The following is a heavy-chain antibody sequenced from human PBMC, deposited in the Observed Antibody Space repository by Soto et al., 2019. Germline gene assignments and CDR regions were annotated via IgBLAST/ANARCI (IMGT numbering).Heavy chain of an antibody. CDR1: GGTFSSYT. Sequence: QVQLVQSGAEVKKPGSSVKVSCKASGGTFSSYTISWVRQAPGQGLEWMGRIIPSLGIANYAQEFQGRVTITADKSTSTAYMELSSLRSEDTAVYCCARGYNWKPNFDYWGQGTLVTVSS. D-gene: IGHD1-20*01. J-gene: IGHJ4*02. CDR3: ARGYNWKPNFDY. V-gene: IGHV1-69*02. CDR2: IIPSLGIA.